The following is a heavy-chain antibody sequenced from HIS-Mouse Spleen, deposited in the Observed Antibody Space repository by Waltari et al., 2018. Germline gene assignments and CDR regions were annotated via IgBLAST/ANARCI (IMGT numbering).Heavy chain of an antibody. Sequence: QVQLVESGGGVVQPGRSLRLSCAASGFTFSSYGMHWVRQAPGKGVEWVAVKSYDGSNKYYADSVKGRFTISRDNSKNTLYLQMNSLRAEDTAVYYCEGVYGSGSYYFDYWGQGTLVTVSS. V-gene: IGHV3-30*03. CDR3: EGVYGSGSYYFDY. J-gene: IGHJ4*02. CDR1: GFTFSSYG. D-gene: IGHD3-10*01. CDR2: KSYDGSNK.